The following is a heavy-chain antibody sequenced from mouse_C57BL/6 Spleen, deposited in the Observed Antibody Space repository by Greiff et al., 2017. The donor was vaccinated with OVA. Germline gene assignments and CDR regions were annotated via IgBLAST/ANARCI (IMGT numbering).Heavy chain of an antibody. J-gene: IGHJ3*01. CDR2: ISSGSSTI. V-gene: IGHV5-17*01. D-gene: IGHD1-1*01. Sequence: EVMVVESGGGLVKPGGSLKLSCAASGFTFSDYGMHWVRQAPEKGLEWVAYISSGSSTIYYADTVKGRFTISRDNAKNTLFLQMTSLRSEDTAMYYCATHSHYYGSSLFAYWGQGTLVTVSA. CDR3: ATHSHYYGSSLFAY. CDR1: GFTFSDYG.